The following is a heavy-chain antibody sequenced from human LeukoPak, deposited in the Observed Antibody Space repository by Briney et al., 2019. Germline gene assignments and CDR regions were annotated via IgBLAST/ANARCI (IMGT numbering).Heavy chain of an antibody. V-gene: IGHV4-39*07. J-gene: IGHJ5*02. CDR2: IYYSGST. CDR1: GGSISSSSYY. Sequence: PSETLSLTCTVSGGSISSSSYYWGWIRQPPGKGLEWIGSIYYSGSTYYNPSLKSRVTISVDTSKNQFSLKLSSVTAVDTAVYYCARNRGGVAGGGNWFDPWGQGTLVTVSS. CDR3: ARNRGGVAGGGNWFDP. D-gene: IGHD6-19*01.